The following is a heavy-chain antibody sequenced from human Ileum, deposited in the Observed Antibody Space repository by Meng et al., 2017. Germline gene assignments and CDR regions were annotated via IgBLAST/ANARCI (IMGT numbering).Heavy chain of an antibody. CDR3: ARGFPEWLPSSYYYYGMDV. Sequence: GGSLKISCAASGFTFSNYWIHWVRQAPGKGLVWVSRINSDGSSTSYADSVKGRFTISRDNAKNTLYLQMNSLRAEDTAVYYCARGFPEWLPSSYYYYGMDVWGQGTTVTVSS. V-gene: IGHV3-74*01. D-gene: IGHD3-3*01. CDR1: GFTFSNYW. J-gene: IGHJ6*02. CDR2: INSDGSST.